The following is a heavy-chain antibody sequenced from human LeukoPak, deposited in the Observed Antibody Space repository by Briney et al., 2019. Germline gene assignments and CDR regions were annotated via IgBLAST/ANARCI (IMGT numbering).Heavy chain of an antibody. CDR1: GFTFSSYA. J-gene: IGHJ4*02. Sequence: PGRSLRLSCAASGFTFSSYAMHWVRQAPGKGLEWVAVISYDGSNKYYADSVKGRFTISRDNSKNTLYLQMNSLRAEDTAVYYCAKGVGYNPDNYFDYWGQGTLVTVSS. CDR2: ISYDGSNK. D-gene: IGHD5-24*01. V-gene: IGHV3-30-3*01. CDR3: AKGVGYNPDNYFDY.